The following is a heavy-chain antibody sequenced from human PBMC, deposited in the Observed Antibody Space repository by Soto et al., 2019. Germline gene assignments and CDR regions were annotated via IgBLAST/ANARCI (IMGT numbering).Heavy chain of an antibody. D-gene: IGHD2-15*01. CDR1: GGSINSANYY. CDR3: AREGRGCSGGSCYSVLDY. CDR2: IYYNGNT. J-gene: IGHJ4*02. V-gene: IGHV4-31*03. Sequence: QVQLQESGPGLVKPSQTLSLTCTVSGGSINSANYYWSWIRQHPGKGLEWIGYIYYNGNTYYNPSLKSRVTISVDTSKNQFSLKVSSVTAADTAVYYCAREGRGCSGGSCYSVLDYWGQGTLVTVSS.